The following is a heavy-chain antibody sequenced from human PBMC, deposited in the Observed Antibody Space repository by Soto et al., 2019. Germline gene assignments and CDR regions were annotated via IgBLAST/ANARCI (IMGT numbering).Heavy chain of an antibody. D-gene: IGHD2-8*01. CDR2: IYYSGSI. J-gene: IGHJ5*02. V-gene: IGHV4-31*03. CDR3: AREVNGVGFDP. Sequence: SETLSLTCTVSGGSIISGDYYWSWIRQHPGKGLEYIGYIYYSGSIYYNPSLKSRLTSSVDTSKNQFSLKLSSVTAADTAVYYCAREVNGVGFDPWGQGTLVTVSS. CDR1: GGSIISGDYY.